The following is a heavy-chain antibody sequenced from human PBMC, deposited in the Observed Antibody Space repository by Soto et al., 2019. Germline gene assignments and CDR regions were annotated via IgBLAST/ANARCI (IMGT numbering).Heavy chain of an antibody. Sequence: QVQLVQSGAEVKKPGSSVKVSCTASGGTFSSYTLTWVRQAPGQGLEWMGRIIPILGIVDYAQNFQGRVTITADRSTGIAYMELSSLRSEGTAVYSCALLVAAESAFDMWGQGTMVTVSS. CDR1: GGTFSSYT. J-gene: IGHJ3*02. V-gene: IGHV1-69*02. CDR3: ALLVAAESAFDM. D-gene: IGHD2-2*01. CDR2: IIPILGIV.